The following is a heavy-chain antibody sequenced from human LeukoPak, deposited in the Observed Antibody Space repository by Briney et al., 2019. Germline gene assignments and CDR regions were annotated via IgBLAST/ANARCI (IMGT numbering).Heavy chain of an antibody. CDR3: ARVQQWLRSIWFDP. CDR1: GYTFTSYG. V-gene: IGHV1-18*01. J-gene: IGHJ5*02. D-gene: IGHD6-19*01. Sequence: ASVKVSCKASGYTFTSYGISWVRQAPGQGLEWMGWISAYNGNTNYAQKLQGRVTMTTDTSTSAAYMELRSLRSDDTAVYYCARVQQWLRSIWFDPWGQGTLVTVSS. CDR2: ISAYNGNT.